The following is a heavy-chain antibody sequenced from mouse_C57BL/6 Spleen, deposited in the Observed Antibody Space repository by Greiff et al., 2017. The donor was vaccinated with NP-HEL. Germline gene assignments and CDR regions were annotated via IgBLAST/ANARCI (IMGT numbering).Heavy chain of an antibody. CDR1: GFNIKNTY. Sequence: EVQLQQSVAELVRPGALVKLSCTASGFNIKNTYMHWVKQRPEQGLEWIGRIDPANGNTKYAPKFQGKATITADTSSNTAYLQLSSLTSEDTAIYYCARHLYYGSSYWYFDVWGTGTTVTVSS. CDR3: ARHLYYGSSYWYFDV. V-gene: IGHV14-3*01. J-gene: IGHJ1*03. CDR2: IDPANGNT. D-gene: IGHD1-1*01.